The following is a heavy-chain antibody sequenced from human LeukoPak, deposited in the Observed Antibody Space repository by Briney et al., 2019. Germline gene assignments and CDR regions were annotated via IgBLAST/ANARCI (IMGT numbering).Heavy chain of an antibody. CDR2: ISSSSSTI. V-gene: IGHV3-48*01. CDR1: GFTFSSYS. Sequence: GGSLRLSCAASGFTFSSYSMNWVRQAPGKGLEWDSYISSSSSTIYYADSVKGRFTISRDNSKNTLYLQMNSLRAEDTAVYYCARGSDVDTAMVMDYWGQGTLVTVSS. J-gene: IGHJ4*02. CDR3: ARGSDVDTAMVMDY. D-gene: IGHD5-18*01.